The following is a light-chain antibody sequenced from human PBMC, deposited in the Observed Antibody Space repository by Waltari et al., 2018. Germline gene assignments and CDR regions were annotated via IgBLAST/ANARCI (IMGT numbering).Light chain of an antibody. V-gene: IGKV2-24*01. CDR2: KIS. J-gene: IGKJ1*01. CDR1: QSPVPRDGSTY. Sequence: DVVMTQTPLSSPVTLGQPASISCRSSQSPVPRDGSTYFSWLQQRPGQPPRLLIYKISNRFSGVPDRFSGSGAETDFTLTISRVEPEDVGIYYCMQSTHLPWTFGQGTKVEIK. CDR3: MQSTHLPWT.